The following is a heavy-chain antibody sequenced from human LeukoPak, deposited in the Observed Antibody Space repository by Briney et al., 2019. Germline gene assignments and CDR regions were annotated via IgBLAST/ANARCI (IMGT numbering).Heavy chain of an antibody. CDR3: ARDDNFGSVDDY. J-gene: IGHJ4*02. CDR1: GFTFSSYW. V-gene: IGHV3-74*01. Sequence: PGGSLRLSCTVSGFTFSSYWMHWVRQAPGKGLVWVSRINIDGSDRNYADSVKGRFAISRDSAQNTLYLQMNSLRAEDTAVYYCARDDNFGSVDDYWGQGTPVTVSS. D-gene: IGHD3-10*01. CDR2: INIDGSDR.